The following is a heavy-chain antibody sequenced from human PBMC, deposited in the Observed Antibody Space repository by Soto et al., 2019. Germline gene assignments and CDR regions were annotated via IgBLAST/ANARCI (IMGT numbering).Heavy chain of an antibody. V-gene: IGHV1-2*02. CDR3: ARDAGRSVFDP. Sequence: ASVKVSCKASGYTFTGYYMHWVRQAPGQGLEWMGWINPNSGGTNYAQKFQGRVTMTTDTSTSTAYMELRSLRSDDTAVYYCARDAGRSVFDPWGQGTLVTVSS. CDR1: GYTFTGYY. J-gene: IGHJ5*02. D-gene: IGHD1-26*01. CDR2: INPNSGGT.